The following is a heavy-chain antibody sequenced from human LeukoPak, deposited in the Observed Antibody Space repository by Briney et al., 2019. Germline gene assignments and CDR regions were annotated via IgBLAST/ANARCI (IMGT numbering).Heavy chain of an antibody. CDR2: INPNSGGT. V-gene: IGHV1-2*02. Sequence: ASVKVSCKASGYTFTGYYMHWVRQAPGQGLEWMGWINPNSGGTNYAQKSQGRVTMTRDTSISTAYMELSRLRSDDTAVYYCARGERNYYDSSGYYGAKMNAEYFQHWGQGTLVTVSS. CDR3: ARGERNYYDSSGYYGAKMNAEYFQH. J-gene: IGHJ1*01. D-gene: IGHD3-22*01. CDR1: GYTFTGYY.